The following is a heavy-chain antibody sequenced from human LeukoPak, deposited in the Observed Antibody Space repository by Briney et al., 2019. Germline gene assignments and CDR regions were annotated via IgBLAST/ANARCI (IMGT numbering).Heavy chain of an antibody. CDR1: GGSFSGYY. D-gene: IGHD1-26*01. CDR2: INHSGAT. Sequence: PSETLSLTCAVYGGSFSGYYWSWIRQPPGKGLEWIGEINHSGATNYNPSLKSRVTISVDTSKNQFSLKLSSVTAADTAVYYCARRLYGSALDYWGQGTLVTVSS. J-gene: IGHJ4*02. CDR3: ARRLYGSALDY. V-gene: IGHV4-34*01.